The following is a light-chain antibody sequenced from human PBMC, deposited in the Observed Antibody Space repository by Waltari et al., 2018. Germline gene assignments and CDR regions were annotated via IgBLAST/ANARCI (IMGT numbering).Light chain of an antibody. J-gene: IGKJ1*01. V-gene: IGKV3-20*01. CDR2: DTS. CDR3: QKYGTLPAT. Sequence: EIVWTQSPGTLSLSPGERATISCRASQSISKYLAWYQQKPDQAPRLLIYDTSTRATGIPDRFSGSGSVTDFSLTISRLEPEDFAVYYCQKYGTLPATFGQGTKVELK. CDR1: QSISKY.